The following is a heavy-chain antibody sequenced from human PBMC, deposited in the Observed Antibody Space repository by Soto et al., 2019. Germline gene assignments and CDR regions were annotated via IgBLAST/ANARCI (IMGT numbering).Heavy chain of an antibody. J-gene: IGHJ4*02. Sequence: VQLVESGGGVVQPGRSLRLSCAASGFTFSDYAMHWVRQAPGKGLEWVAVVSHDGRNTHYADSVKGRFTIARDSSKNTVSLEMTSLRAEDTPVYYCAKGGRQWLVTSDFNYWGQGALLTVSS. CDR3: AKGGRQWLVTSDFNY. V-gene: IGHV3-30*18. D-gene: IGHD6-19*01. CDR1: GFTFSDYA. CDR2: VSHDGRNT.